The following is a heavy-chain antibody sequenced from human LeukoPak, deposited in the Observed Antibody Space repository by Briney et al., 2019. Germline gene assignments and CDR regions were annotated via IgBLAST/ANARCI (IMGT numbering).Heavy chain of an antibody. D-gene: IGHD2-2*03. CDR2: ISSSSSYI. V-gene: IGHV3-21*01. J-gene: IGHJ4*02. CDR1: GFTFSSYS. Sequence: PGGSLRLSCAASGFTFSSYSMNWVRQAPGKGLEWVSSISSSSSYIYYADSVKGRFTISRDNAKNSLYLQMNSLRAEDTAVYYCARAELDIEGYYFDYWGQGTLVTVSS. CDR3: ARAELDIEGYYFDY.